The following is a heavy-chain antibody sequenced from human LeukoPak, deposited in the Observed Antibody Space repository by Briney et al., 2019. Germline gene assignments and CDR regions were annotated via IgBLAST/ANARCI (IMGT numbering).Heavy chain of an antibody. CDR2: LSGGGDS. Sequence: GGSLRLSCAASGFTSGIYAVSWVRQAPGKGLEWVSALSGGGDSYYADSVKGRFTISRDNSKNTLYLQMNSLRAEDTAVYYCAKGAGAYYGMDVWGQGTTVTVSS. CDR1: GFTSGIYA. CDR3: AKGAGAYYGMDV. V-gene: IGHV3-23*01. J-gene: IGHJ6*02. D-gene: IGHD3-10*01.